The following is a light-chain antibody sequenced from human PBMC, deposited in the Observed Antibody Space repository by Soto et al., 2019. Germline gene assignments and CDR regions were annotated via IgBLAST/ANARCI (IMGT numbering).Light chain of an antibody. J-gene: IGLJ2*01. CDR2: SNR. Sequence: QSVLTQPPSASGTPGQRVTISCFGSNSNIGSNTVNWYQQLQGTAPKVLIYSNRQRPSGVPDRFSGSKSGTSASLAISGLQSEDEADYYCSAWDDSLNGVLFGGGTKLTVL. V-gene: IGLV1-44*01. CDR1: NSNIGSNT. CDR3: SAWDDSLNGVL.